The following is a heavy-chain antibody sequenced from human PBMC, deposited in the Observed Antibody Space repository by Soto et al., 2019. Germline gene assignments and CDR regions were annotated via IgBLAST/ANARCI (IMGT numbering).Heavy chain of an antibody. V-gene: IGHV4-38-2*02. CDR3: ARDGGVGATYYYDYGMDV. D-gene: IGHD1-26*01. Sequence: SETLSLTCAVSGYSISSGYYWGWIRQPPGKGGGWIGSSYQSGSTYYNPSLKSRVTISVDTSKTQFSQKLSSVTAADTAVYYCARDGGVGATYYYDYGMDVWGQGTTVTVS. CDR2: SYQSGST. CDR1: GYSISSGYY. J-gene: IGHJ6*02.